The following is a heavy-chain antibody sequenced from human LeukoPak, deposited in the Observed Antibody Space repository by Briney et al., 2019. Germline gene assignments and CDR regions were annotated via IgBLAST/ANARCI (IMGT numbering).Heavy chain of an antibody. CDR3: ARDSHTAMDY. J-gene: IGHJ4*02. Sequence: PSETLSLTCAVSGYSISSGYYWGWIRQPPGKGLEWIGSIYHSGSTYYNPSLKSRVTISVDTSKNQFSLKLSSVTAADTAVYHCARDSHTAMDYWGQGTLVTVSS. D-gene: IGHD5-18*01. V-gene: IGHV4-38-2*02. CDR2: IYHSGST. CDR1: GYSISSGYY.